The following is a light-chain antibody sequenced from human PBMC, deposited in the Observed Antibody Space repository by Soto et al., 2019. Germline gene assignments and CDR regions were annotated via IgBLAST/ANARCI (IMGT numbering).Light chain of an antibody. V-gene: IGLV1-40*01. Sequence: QAVVTQPPSVSGAPGQTVTISCSGTASNIGSSYGVHWYRQYPGTVPKLLIYADDLRPAGISDRFSGSTSGTTAFLAITGLQADDEAEYFCQSFDIRRSGGVFGGGTKLTVL. J-gene: IGLJ3*02. CDR1: ASNIGSSYG. CDR3: QSFDIRRSGGV. CDR2: ADD.